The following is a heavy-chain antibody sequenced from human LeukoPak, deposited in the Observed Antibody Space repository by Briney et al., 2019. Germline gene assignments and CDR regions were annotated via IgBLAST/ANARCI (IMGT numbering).Heavy chain of an antibody. D-gene: IGHD6-19*01. Sequence: GSLRLSCAASGFTFSSYAMSWIRQPPGKGLEWIGYIYYSGSTNYNPSLKSRVTISVDTSKNQFSLKLSSVTAADTAVYYCARDMGTSGWYHHDAFDIWGQGTMVTVSS. J-gene: IGHJ3*02. CDR3: ARDMGTSGWYHHDAFDI. CDR1: GFTFSSYA. CDR2: IYYSGST. V-gene: IGHV4-59*01.